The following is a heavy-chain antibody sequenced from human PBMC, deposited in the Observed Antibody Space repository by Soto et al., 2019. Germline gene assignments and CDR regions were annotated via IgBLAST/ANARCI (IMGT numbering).Heavy chain of an antibody. CDR1: GLTLSNAW. V-gene: IGHV3-15*01. CDR3: TSTRPGTNVFDL. D-gene: IGHD1-1*01. Sequence: EVQLAESGGGLVEPGGSLRLSCAGSGLTLSNAWMNWVRQAAGKGLEWVGRIRSKGDGGATEYAAPVKGRFTFSRDDSANTLFLQMSALNPEDTGVYFCTSTRPGTNVFDLWGPGTMVIVSS. CDR2: IRSKGDGGAT. J-gene: IGHJ3*01.